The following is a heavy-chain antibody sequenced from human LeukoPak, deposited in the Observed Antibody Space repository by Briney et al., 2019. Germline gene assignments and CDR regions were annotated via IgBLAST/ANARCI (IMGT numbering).Heavy chain of an antibody. Sequence: GASVKVSCKASGYTFTSYGISWVRQAPGQGLEWMGWISAYNGNTNYAQKLQGRVTMTTDTSTTTAYMELRSLRSDDTAVCYCARANYHGSGSYCDYWGQGTLVTVSS. CDR3: ARANYHGSGSYCDY. V-gene: IGHV1-18*01. CDR2: ISAYNGNT. J-gene: IGHJ4*02. CDR1: GYTFTSYG. D-gene: IGHD3-10*01.